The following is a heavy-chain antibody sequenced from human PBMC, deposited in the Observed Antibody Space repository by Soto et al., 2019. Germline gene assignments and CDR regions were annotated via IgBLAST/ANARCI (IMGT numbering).Heavy chain of an antibody. J-gene: IGHJ6*02. Sequence: QLQLQESGSGLVETAQTLSLTCIVSGDSISSGGFPWTWIRQSTGKGLEWIGYVYRTGATSYNPALESRASISVATSRNQFSLKLMSVTPADSAVYFCARDSYAMSSFALDVWGRGTAVTVSS. CDR2: VYRTGAT. D-gene: IGHD2-2*01. CDR3: ARDSYAMSSFALDV. V-gene: IGHV4-30-2*06. CDR1: GDSISSGGFP.